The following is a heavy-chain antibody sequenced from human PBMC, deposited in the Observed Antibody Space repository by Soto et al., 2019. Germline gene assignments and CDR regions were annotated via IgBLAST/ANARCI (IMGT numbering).Heavy chain of an antibody. CDR2: ISYDGSNK. CDR1: GFTFSSYA. J-gene: IGHJ4*02. V-gene: IGHV3-30-3*01. CDR3: ARDPQPAQTDYGDFYFDY. Sequence: QVQLVESGGGVVQPGRSLRLSCAASGFTFSSYAMHWVRQAPGKGLEWVAVISYDGSNKYYADSVKGRFTISRDNSKNTLHLQMNSLRAEDTAVYYCARDPQPAQTDYGDFYFDYWGQGTLVTVSS. D-gene: IGHD4-17*01.